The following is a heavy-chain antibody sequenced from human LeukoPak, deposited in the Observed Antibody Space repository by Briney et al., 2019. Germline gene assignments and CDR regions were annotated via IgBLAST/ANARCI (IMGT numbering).Heavy chain of an antibody. V-gene: IGHV3-30*03. J-gene: IGHJ3*02. CDR1: GFTFSSYG. D-gene: IGHD3-22*01. Sequence: PGGSLRLSCAASGFTFSSYGMHWVRQAPGKGLEWVAVISYDGSNKYYADSVKGRFTISRDNSKNTLYLQMNSLKTEDTAVYYCTTDRYYYDSSGDAFDIWGQGTMVTVSS. CDR3: TTDRYYYDSSGDAFDI. CDR2: ISYDGSNK.